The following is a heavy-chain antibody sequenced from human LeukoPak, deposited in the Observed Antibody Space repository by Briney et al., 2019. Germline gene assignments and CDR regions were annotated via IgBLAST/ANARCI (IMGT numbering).Heavy chain of an antibody. D-gene: IGHD3-10*01. CDR3: ARDLSYSLEY. V-gene: IGHV3-74*01. Sequence: GESLRLSCAASGFTFNNYWMHWVRQAPGKGLVWVSRIKSDGSSTTYADSVKGRFTISRDNAKNTLYLQMNSLRAEDTAVYYCARDLSYSLEYWGQGTLVTVSS. CDR2: IKSDGSST. CDR1: GFTFNNYW. J-gene: IGHJ4*02.